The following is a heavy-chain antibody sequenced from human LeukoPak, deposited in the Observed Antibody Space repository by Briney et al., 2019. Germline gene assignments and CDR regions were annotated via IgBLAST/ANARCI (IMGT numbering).Heavy chain of an antibody. CDR2: ISYDGSNK. CDR1: GFTFSSYA. D-gene: IGHD6-13*01. Sequence: GRSLRLSCAASGFTFSSYAMHWGRQAPGKGLEWVAVISYDGSNKYYADSVKGRFTISRDNSKNTLYLQMNSLRAEDTAVYYCARDQRTAADYWGQGTLVTVSS. CDR3: ARDQRTAADY. V-gene: IGHV3-30-3*01. J-gene: IGHJ4*02.